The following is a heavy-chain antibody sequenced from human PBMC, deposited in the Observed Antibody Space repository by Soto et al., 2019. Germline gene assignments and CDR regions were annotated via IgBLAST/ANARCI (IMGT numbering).Heavy chain of an antibody. CDR2: ISSSSSYI. CDR1: GFTFSNYS. J-gene: IGHJ4*02. V-gene: IGHV3-21*01. Sequence: EVQLVESGGGLVKPGGSLRLSCAASGFTFSNYSMNWVRQAPGKGLEWVSSISSSSSYIYYADSVKGRFTISRDNAKNSLYLQMNSLRAEDTAVYYCARDRSGSSHFDYWGQGTLVTVSS. D-gene: IGHD1-26*01. CDR3: ARDRSGSSHFDY.